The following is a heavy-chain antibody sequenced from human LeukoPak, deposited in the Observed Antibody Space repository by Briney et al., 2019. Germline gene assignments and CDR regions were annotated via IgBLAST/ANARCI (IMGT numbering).Heavy chain of an antibody. V-gene: IGHV3-7*01. J-gene: IGHJ4*02. CDR1: GFTFSSSW. CDR2: IKGDGSDK. D-gene: IGHD3-16*01. Sequence: PGGSLRLSCAASGFTFSSSWMTWVRQAPGKGLEWLANIKGDGSDKSYVDSVKGRFTISRDNAKNSLFLQMSSLRGEDTALYYCATEHWGPNSWGQGTLVTVSS. CDR3: ATEHWGPNS.